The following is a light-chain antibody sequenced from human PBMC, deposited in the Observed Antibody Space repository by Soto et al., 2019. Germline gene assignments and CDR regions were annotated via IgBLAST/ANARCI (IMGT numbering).Light chain of an antibody. CDR3: SSYTSSSTYV. CDR2: EVS. J-gene: IGLJ1*01. CDR1: SSDVGGYSY. Sequence: QSVLTQPASVSGSPGQSITISCTGTSSDVGGYSYVSWYQQHPGKAPKLMIYEVSNRPSGVSNRFSGSKSGNTASLTISGLQAEDEAAYHCSSYTSSSTYVFGTGTKVTVL. V-gene: IGLV2-14*01.